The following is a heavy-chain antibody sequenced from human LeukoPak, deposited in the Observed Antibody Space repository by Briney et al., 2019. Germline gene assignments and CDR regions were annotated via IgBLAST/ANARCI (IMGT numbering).Heavy chain of an antibody. Sequence: GGSLRLSCAASGFTFSSYSMNWVRQAPGKGLEWVSSISSSSSYIYYADSVKGRFTISRDNAKNSLYLQMNSLRAEDTAVYYCAREGSSGYSYYYFDYWGQGTLVTVSS. CDR3: AREGSSGYSYYYFDY. CDR2: ISSSSSYI. CDR1: GFTFSSYS. V-gene: IGHV3-21*01. J-gene: IGHJ4*02. D-gene: IGHD3-22*01.